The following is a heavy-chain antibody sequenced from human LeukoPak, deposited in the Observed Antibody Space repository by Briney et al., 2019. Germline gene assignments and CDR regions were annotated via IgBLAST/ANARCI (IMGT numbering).Heavy chain of an antibody. V-gene: IGHV3-15*01. J-gene: IGHJ6*02. CDR3: TTDLGPPFLWFGELLSRDNYYYYGMDV. D-gene: IGHD3-10*01. CDR2: IKIKTDGGTT. Sequence: PGGSLRLSCAASGFTFSNAWMSCVRQAPGKGLEWVGRIKIKTDGGTTDYAAPVKGRFTISRDDSKNTLYLQMNSLKTADTAVYYCTTDLGPPFLWFGELLSRDNYYYYGMDVWGQGTTVTVSS. CDR1: GFTFSNAW.